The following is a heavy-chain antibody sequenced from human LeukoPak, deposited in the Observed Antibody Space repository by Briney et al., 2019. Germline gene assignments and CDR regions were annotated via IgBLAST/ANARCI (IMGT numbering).Heavy chain of an antibody. CDR3: AKGLREWYYDPNGNYFSYGMDV. CDR1: GFTFRKHY. CDR2: IGASGSTR. D-gene: IGHD3-22*01. J-gene: IGHJ6*02. V-gene: IGHV3-11*01. Sequence: GGSLRLSCAASGFTFRKHYMSWIRQAPGRGPEWVAYIGASGSTRYYRDSVNGRFTISRDNAKNSLHLQMNSLRAEDTAVYYCAKGLREWYYDPNGNYFSYGMDVWGQGTTVVVSS.